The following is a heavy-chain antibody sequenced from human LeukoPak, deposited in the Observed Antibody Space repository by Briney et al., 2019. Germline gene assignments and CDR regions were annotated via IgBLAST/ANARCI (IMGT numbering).Heavy chain of an antibody. D-gene: IGHD2-2*02. CDR3: AKGQEDYALYYYFDY. CDR2: ISGSGGST. CDR1: GFTFSCYG. V-gene: IGHV3-23*01. Sequence: GGSLRLSCAASGFTFSCYGMSWVRQAPGKGLEWVSAISGSGGSTYYADSVKGRFTISRDNSKNTLYLQMNSLRAEDTAVYYCAKGQEDYALYYYFDYWGQGTLVTVSS. J-gene: IGHJ4*02.